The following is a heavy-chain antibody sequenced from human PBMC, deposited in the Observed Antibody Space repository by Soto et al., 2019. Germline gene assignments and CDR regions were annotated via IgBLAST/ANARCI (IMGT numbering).Heavy chain of an antibody. J-gene: IGHJ4*02. V-gene: IGHV1-18*01. Sequence: GASVKVSCKASGYTFLSYGISWVRQAPGQGLEWMGWISAYSGNTDYAQRLQDRVTLTTDTSTSTAYMELRSLRSDDTAVYYCARNPSGRSFDYWGQGTLVTVSS. CDR1: GYTFLSYG. CDR3: ARNPSGRSFDY. CDR2: ISAYSGNT. D-gene: IGHD1-26*01.